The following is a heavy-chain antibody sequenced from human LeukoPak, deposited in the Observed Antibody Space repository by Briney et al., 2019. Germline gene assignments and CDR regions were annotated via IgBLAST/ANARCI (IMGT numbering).Heavy chain of an antibody. J-gene: IGHJ4*02. CDR3: AKGYRSSTSLFDY. V-gene: IGHV3-30*18. CDR1: GFTFSSYG. D-gene: IGHD2-2*01. CDR2: ISYDGSNK. Sequence: GGSLRLSCAASGFTFSSYGMHWVRQAPGKGLEWVAVISYDGSNKYYADSVKGRFTISRDNSKNTLYLQMNSLRAEDTAVYYCAKGYRSSTSLFDYWGQGTLVTVSS.